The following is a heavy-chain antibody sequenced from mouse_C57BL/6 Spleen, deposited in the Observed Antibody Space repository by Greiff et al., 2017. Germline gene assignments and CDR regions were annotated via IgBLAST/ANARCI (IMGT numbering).Heavy chain of an antibody. CDR3: TRPLDGYYGGAWFAY. Sequence: QVQLQPSGAELVRPGASVTLSCKASGYTFTDYEMHWVKQTPVHGLEWIGAIDPETGGTAYNQKFTGKAILTADKSSSTAYMELRSLTSEDSAVYYCTRPLDGYYGGAWFAYWGQGTLVTVSA. D-gene: IGHD2-3*01. V-gene: IGHV1-15*01. CDR2: IDPETGGT. CDR1: GYTFTDYE. J-gene: IGHJ3*01.